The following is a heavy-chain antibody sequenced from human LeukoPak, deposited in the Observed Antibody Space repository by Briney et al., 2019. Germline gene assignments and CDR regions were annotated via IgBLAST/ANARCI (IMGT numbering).Heavy chain of an antibody. CDR2: ISGSGGST. CDR3: AKRWGGITGTNLD. V-gene: IGHV3-23*01. Sequence: GGSLRLSCAASEFTFSSYAMSWVRQAPGKGLEWVSAISGSGGSTYYADSVKGRFTISRDNSKNTLYLQMNSLRAEDTAVYYCAKRWGGITGTNLDWGQGTLVTVSS. D-gene: IGHD1-7*01. CDR1: EFTFSSYA. J-gene: IGHJ4*02.